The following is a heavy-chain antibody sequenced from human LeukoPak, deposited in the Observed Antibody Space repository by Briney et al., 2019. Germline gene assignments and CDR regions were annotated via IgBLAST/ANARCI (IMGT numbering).Heavy chain of an antibody. CDR1: GGSISSYY. Sequence: SETLSLTCAVSGGSISSYYWSWIRQPPGTGLEWIGYIYYSGNTNYNPSLKSRVTISVDTSKNQFSLKLRSVTAADTAVYYCARLRDYYESSGYSFYFDYWGQGTLVTVSS. CDR2: IYYSGNT. V-gene: IGHV4-59*08. J-gene: IGHJ4*02. CDR3: ARLRDYYESSGYSFYFDY. D-gene: IGHD3-22*01.